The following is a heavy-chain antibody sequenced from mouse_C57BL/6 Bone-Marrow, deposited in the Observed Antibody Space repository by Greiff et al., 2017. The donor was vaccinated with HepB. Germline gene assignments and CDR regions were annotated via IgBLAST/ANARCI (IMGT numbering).Heavy chain of an antibody. D-gene: IGHD1-1*01. CDR3: ARISYYYGRSYGFAY. CDR1: GYTFTSYW. Sequence: QVQLQQPGAELVKPGASVKMSCKASGYTFTSYWITWVKQRPGQGLEWIGDIYPGSGSTNYNEKFKSKATLTVDTSSSTAYMQLSSLTSEDSAVYYCARISYYYGRSYGFAYWGQGTLVTVSA. V-gene: IGHV1-55*01. CDR2: IYPGSGST. J-gene: IGHJ3*01.